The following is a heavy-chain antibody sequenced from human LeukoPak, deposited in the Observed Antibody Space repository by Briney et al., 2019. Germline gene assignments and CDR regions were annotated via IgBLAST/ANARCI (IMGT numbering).Heavy chain of an antibody. J-gene: IGHJ6*04. CDR1: GFTFSDYY. CDR3: ASSAAMVFGDV. D-gene: IGHD5-18*01. V-gene: IGHV3-11*04. Sequence: KPGGSLRLSCAASGFTFSDYYMSWIRQAPGKGLEWVSYISSSGSTIYYADSVKGRFTISRDNANNSLFLQMHSLRAEDTAVYYCASSAAMVFGDVWGKGTTVTVSS. CDR2: ISSSGSTI.